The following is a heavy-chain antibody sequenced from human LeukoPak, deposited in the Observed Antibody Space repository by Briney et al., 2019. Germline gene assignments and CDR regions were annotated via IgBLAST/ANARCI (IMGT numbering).Heavy chain of an antibody. CDR2: ISSSSSTI. Sequence: QPGGSLRLSCAASGFTFSSYSMNWVRQAPGKGLEWVSYISSSSSTIYYADSVKGRFTISRDNAKNTLYLQMNSLRAEDTAVYYCVGETIVGGRIWGQGTMVTVSS. V-gene: IGHV3-48*01. D-gene: IGHD1-26*01. CDR1: GFTFSSYS. J-gene: IGHJ3*02. CDR3: VGETIVGGRI.